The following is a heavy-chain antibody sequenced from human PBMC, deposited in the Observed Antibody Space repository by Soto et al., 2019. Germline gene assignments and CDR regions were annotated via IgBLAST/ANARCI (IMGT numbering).Heavy chain of an antibody. CDR1: VFTFSSYA. V-gene: IGHV3-30-3*01. D-gene: IGHD4-17*01. CDR2: ISYDGSNK. Sequence: AGGSLRLSCASSVFTFSSYAMHCVRQSPGKGLEWVAVISYDGSNKYYADSVKGRFTISRDNSKNTLYLQMNSLRAEDTAVYYCARNHDYGDYTFEYWQQGTLVSVS. J-gene: IGHJ4*02. CDR3: ARNHDYGDYTFEY.